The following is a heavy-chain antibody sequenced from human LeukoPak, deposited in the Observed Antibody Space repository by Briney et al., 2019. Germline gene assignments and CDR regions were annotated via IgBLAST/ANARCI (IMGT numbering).Heavy chain of an antibody. V-gene: IGHV1-18*01. D-gene: IGHD3-10*01. CDR1: GYTFTSYG. Sequence: ASVKVSCKASGYTFTSYGISWVRQAPGQGLEWMGWISAYNGNTNYAQKLQGRVTMTTDTSTSTAYTELRSLRSDDTAVYYCARDTHMVRGVIIRGLYYYGMDVWGQGTTVTVSS. J-gene: IGHJ6*02. CDR3: ARDTHMVRGVIIRGLYYYGMDV. CDR2: ISAYNGNT.